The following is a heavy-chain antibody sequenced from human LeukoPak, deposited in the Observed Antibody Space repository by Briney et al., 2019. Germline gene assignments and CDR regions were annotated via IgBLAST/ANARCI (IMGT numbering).Heavy chain of an antibody. CDR3: ARRGYCSSASCYYIDY. V-gene: IGHV3-20*04. CDR1: GFTFEDYV. J-gene: IGHJ4*02. Sequence: GGSLRLSCAVSGFTFEDYVMSWVRQAPGKGLEWVSGINWNGGSTGYADSVKGRFTISRDNAKNSLYLQMNSLRAEDTAFYYCARRGYCSSASCYYIDYWGQGTLVTVSS. D-gene: IGHD2-2*01. CDR2: INWNGGST.